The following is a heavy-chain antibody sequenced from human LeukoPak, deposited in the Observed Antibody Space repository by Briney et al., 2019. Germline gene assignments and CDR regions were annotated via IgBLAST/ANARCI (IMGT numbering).Heavy chain of an antibody. CDR3: ARFRTGAYYFDY. CDR2: IILTSGDT. J-gene: IGHJ4*02. CDR1: VYTLTGYY. V-gene: IGHV1-2*02. D-gene: IGHD7-27*01. Sequence: GASLRVSRTASVYTLTGYYMRSVRQAPRQGPEWMGEIILTSGDTHYAQKFQGRVTMPRDTSISTAYMELSSLRSDDTAVYYCARFRTGAYYFDYWGQGTLVTVSS.